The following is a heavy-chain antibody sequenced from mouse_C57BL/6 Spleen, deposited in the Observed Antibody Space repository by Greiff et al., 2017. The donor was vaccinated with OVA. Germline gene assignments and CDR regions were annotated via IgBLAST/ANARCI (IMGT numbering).Heavy chain of an antibody. Sequence: QVQLQQPGAELVMPGASVKLSCKASGYTFTSYWMHWVKQRPGQGLEWIGELDPSDSYTNYNQKFKGKSTLTVDKSSSPAYMQLSSLTSEDTAVYYSARGDPPFAYWGQGTLVTVSA. D-gene: IGHD3-3*01. CDR3: ARGDPPFAY. V-gene: IGHV1-69*01. J-gene: IGHJ3*01. CDR1: GYTFTSYW. CDR2: LDPSDSYT.